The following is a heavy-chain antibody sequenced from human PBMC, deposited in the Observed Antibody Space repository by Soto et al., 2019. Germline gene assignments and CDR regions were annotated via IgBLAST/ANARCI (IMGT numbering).Heavy chain of an antibody. CDR3: ASDYCSGGSCYESPWSYYYGMDV. CDR1: GGTFSSYA. D-gene: IGHD2-15*01. V-gene: IGHV1-69*13. Sequence: SVKVSCKTSGGTFSSYAISWVRQDTGQGLEWMGGIIPIFGTANYAQKFQGRVTITADESTSTAYMELSSLRSEDTAVYYCASDYCSGGSCYESPWSYYYGMDVWGQGTTVTVSS. CDR2: IIPIFGTA. J-gene: IGHJ6*02.